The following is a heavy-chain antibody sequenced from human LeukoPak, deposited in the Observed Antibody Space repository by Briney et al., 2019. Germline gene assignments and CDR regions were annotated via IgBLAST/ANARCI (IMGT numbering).Heavy chain of an antibody. D-gene: IGHD3-10*01. CDR1: GSTFSSYA. CDR2: LSRDGGST. J-gene: IGHJ3*02. CDR3: AKDMSTMVRGVIEDAFDI. V-gene: IGHV3-23*01. Sequence: GGSLRPSCAASGSTFSSYAMSWARQAPGKGMEWVSALSRDGGSTYYAASVKGRFTISRDNSKNTLYLQMNSLRAEDTAVYYCAKDMSTMVRGVIEDAFDIWGQGTMVTVSS.